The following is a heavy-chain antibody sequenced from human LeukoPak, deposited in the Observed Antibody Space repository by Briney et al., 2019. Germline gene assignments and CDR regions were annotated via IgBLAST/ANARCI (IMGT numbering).Heavy chain of an antibody. CDR3: ARYANYYGSGSPFDY. CDR2: ISSSSSYI. Sequence: GGSLRLSCAASGFTFSSYSMNWVRQAPGKGLEWVSSISSSSSYIYYADSVKGRFTISRDNAKNSLYLQMNSLRAEDTAVYYCARYANYYGSGSPFDYWGQGTLVTVSS. D-gene: IGHD3-10*01. CDR1: GFTFSSYS. V-gene: IGHV3-21*01. J-gene: IGHJ4*02.